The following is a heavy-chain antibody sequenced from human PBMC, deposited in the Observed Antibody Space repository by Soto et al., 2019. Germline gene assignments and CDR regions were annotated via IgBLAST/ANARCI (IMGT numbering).Heavy chain of an antibody. CDR1: GITFSTYR. V-gene: IGHV3-74*01. CDR2: IKSDGTVT. Sequence: EVQLVESGGGLVQPGGSLRLSCVVSGITFSTYRMHWVRQAPGKGLVWVSHIKSDGTVTHYTDSVRGRFIISRDNAKNTLFLQMNSLGVEDTAVYYCARENYDFWSGYYLDYWGQGTLVTVSS. CDR3: ARENYDFWSGYYLDY. J-gene: IGHJ4*02. D-gene: IGHD3-3*01.